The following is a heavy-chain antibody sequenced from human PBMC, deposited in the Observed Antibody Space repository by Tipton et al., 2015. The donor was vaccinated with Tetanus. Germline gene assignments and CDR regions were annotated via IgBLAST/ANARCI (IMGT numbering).Heavy chain of an antibody. CDR3: ARGTWLYTSTYHRHWLDP. V-gene: IGHV4-34*01. CDR2: ADDSGSP. D-gene: IGHD6-13*01. Sequence: TLSLTCAVYGGSLSRYYWTWIRQPPGKGLEWIGEADDSGSPTSSPSLKSRVTISLGTSKNEFSLTLSSVTAADTAVYYCARGTWLYTSTYHRHWLDPWGQGTLVTVSS. J-gene: IGHJ5*02. CDR1: GGSLSRYY.